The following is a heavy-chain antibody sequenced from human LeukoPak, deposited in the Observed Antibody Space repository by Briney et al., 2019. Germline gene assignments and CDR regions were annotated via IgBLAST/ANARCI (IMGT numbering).Heavy chain of an antibody. CDR2: IYSSGST. Sequence: PSETLSLTCTVSGGSISSYFWSWIRQPAGKGVEWIGRIYSSGSTNYNPSLKSRVTMSVDTSKNLFALNLTSVTAADTAVYYCARTYGSSGLGYFDLWGRGTLVTVSS. CDR1: GGSISSYF. V-gene: IGHV4-4*07. D-gene: IGHD6-13*01. CDR3: ARTYGSSGLGYFDL. J-gene: IGHJ2*01.